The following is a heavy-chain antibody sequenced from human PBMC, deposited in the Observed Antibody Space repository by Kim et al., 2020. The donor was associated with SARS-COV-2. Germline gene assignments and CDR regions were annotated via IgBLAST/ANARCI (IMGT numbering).Heavy chain of an antibody. D-gene: IGHD5-18*01. CDR2: ISSNGGST. Sequence: GGSLRLSCAASGFTFSSYAMHWVRQAPGKGLEYVSAISSNGGSTYYANSVKGRFTISRDNSKNTLYLQIGSLRAEDMAVYYCARTSDTAMAGDAFDIWGQGTMVTVSS. V-gene: IGHV3-64*01. CDR3: ARTSDTAMAGDAFDI. J-gene: IGHJ3*02. CDR1: GFTFSSYA.